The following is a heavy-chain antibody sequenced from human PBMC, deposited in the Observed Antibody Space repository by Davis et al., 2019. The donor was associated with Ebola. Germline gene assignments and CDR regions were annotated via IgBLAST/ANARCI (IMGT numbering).Heavy chain of an antibody. CDR3: LREGVQLLYVDY. D-gene: IGHD2-2*02. CDR1: GFPFSNYA. V-gene: IGHV3-30*14. Sequence: PGGSLRLSCAASGFPFSNYAMHWVRQAPGKGLEWVAIISSAGTNKYYADSVKGRFTVSRDNSKNTLYLQMNSLRADDTAVYYCLREGVQLLYVDYWGQGTLVTVSS. CDR2: ISSAGTNK. J-gene: IGHJ4*02.